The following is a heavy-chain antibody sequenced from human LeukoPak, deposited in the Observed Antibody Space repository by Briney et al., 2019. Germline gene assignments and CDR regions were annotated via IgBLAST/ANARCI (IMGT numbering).Heavy chain of an antibody. D-gene: IGHD6-13*01. Sequence: GASVKVSCKSSVYTFTRYYMHWVRQAPAKGLEWMGWINPNRCGTNYAQKIQGSVTMTRDTSMSTAYMELSRMRSDDTAVYYCARASRKSSSWFYQLPPNNSFDPWGQGTLVTVSS. CDR2: INPNRCGT. CDR3: ARASRKSSSWFYQLPPNNSFDP. CDR1: VYTFTRYY. V-gene: IGHV1-2*02. J-gene: IGHJ5*02.